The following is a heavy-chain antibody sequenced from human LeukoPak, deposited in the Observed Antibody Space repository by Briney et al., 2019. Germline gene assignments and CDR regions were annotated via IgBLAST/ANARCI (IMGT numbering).Heavy chain of an antibody. V-gene: IGHV3-30*18. CDR2: ISYDGSNN. CDR3: AKEGDTAMVTGYFDY. J-gene: IGHJ4*02. Sequence: PGRSLRLSCAASGFTFSSYGMHWVRQAPGKGLEWVAVISYDGSNNYYADSVKGRFTISRDNSKNTLYLQMNSLRAEDTAVYYCAKEGDTAMVTGYFDYWGQGTLVTVSS. D-gene: IGHD5-18*01. CDR1: GFTFSSYG.